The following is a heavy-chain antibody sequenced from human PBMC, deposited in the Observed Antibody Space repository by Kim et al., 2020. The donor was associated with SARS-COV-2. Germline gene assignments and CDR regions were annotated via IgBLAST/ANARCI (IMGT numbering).Heavy chain of an antibody. D-gene: IGHD1-26*01. CDR2: LNKDAGAT. V-gene: IGHV3-23*01. CDR3: AKGRAGNNYCFDF. CDR1: TFTFSSYA. J-gene: IGHJ4*02. Sequence: GGSLRLSCAASTFTFSSYAMGWVRQAPGKGLEWVSALNKDAGATNYADSVKGRFTISRDNSKSTLYLQMNSLRVDDTAVYFCAKGRAGNNYCFDFWGQGT.